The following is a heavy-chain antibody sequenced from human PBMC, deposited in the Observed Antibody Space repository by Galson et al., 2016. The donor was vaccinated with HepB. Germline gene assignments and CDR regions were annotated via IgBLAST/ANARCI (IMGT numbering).Heavy chain of an antibody. D-gene: IGHD5-24*01. CDR2: IYGNDDK. CDR1: GFSLSTSGVG. J-gene: IGHJ4*02. Sequence: PALVKPTQSLTLTCTFSGFSLSTSGVGVGWIRQPPGEALEWLALIYGNDDKRYSPSLKSRLTITKDTSKNQVVLTMTNVDPVDTATYYWVETLRWLRSPSDHWGQGILIIVSS. CDR3: VETLRWLRSPSDH. V-gene: IGHV2-5*04.